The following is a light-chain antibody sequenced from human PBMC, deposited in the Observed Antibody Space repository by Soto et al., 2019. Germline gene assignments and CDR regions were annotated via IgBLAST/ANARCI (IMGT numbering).Light chain of an antibody. Sequence: EIVMTQSPATLTVSPGERATLSCRASQRVASNLAWYQQKPGQAPRLLIYDASNRATGIPARFSGSGSGTDFTLTISSLDPEDFAVYYCQQRSNWPRTFGQGTKVDIK. J-gene: IGKJ1*01. CDR1: QRVASN. CDR3: QQRSNWPRT. V-gene: IGKV3-11*01. CDR2: DAS.